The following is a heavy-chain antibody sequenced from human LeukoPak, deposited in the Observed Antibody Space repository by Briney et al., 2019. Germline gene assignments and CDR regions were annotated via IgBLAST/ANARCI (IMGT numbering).Heavy chain of an antibody. D-gene: IGHD4-17*01. CDR2: INHSGST. Sequence: SETLSLTCAVYGGSFSGYYRSWIRQPPGKGLEWIGEINHSGSTNYNPSLKSRVTISVDTSKNQFSLKLSSVTAADTAVYYCASGDDYGDTGSSFDYWGQGTLVTVSS. V-gene: IGHV4-34*01. J-gene: IGHJ4*02. CDR1: GGSFSGYY. CDR3: ASGDDYGDTGSSFDY.